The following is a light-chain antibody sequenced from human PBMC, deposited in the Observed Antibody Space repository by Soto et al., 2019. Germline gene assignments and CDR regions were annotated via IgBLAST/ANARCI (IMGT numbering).Light chain of an antibody. CDR1: SSDVGGYNY. CDR3: SSYTSSSTYV. CDR2: DVS. V-gene: IGLV2-14*03. Sequence: QSALTQPASVSGSPGQSITISCTGTSSDVGGYNYVSWYQQHPGKAPKLMIYDVSNRPSGVSNRFSGSNSGNTASLTISGLQAEDEADYYCSSYTSSSTYVFGTGTKVTV. J-gene: IGLJ1*01.